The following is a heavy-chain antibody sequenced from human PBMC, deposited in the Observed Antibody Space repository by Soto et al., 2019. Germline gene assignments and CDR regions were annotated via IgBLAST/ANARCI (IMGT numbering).Heavy chain of an antibody. CDR3: ARDGGRHSGGIDY. Sequence: QVQLVQSGAEVKKPGSSVKVSCTASGGTFSSYSINWVRQAPGQGLEWMGEIIPIFGTANYAQKSQGRVTITADESTSTAYMELSSLRSEDTAVYYCARDGGRHSGGIDYWGQGTLVTVSS. V-gene: IGHV1-69*01. CDR1: GGTFSSYS. CDR2: IIPIFGTA. D-gene: IGHD1-26*01. J-gene: IGHJ4*02.